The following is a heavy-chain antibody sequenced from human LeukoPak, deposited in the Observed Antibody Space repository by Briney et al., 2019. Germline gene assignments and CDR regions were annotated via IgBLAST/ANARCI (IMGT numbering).Heavy chain of an antibody. Sequence: SETLSLTCTVSGGSISSGGYYWSWIRQPPGKGLEWIGYIYHSGSTYYNPSLKSRVTISVDTSKNQFSLKLSSVTAADTAVYYCARSYCSGGTCYDYWGQGTLVTVSS. D-gene: IGHD2-15*01. V-gene: IGHV4-30-2*01. CDR1: GGSISSGGYY. CDR3: ARSYCSGGTCYDY. CDR2: IYHSGST. J-gene: IGHJ4*02.